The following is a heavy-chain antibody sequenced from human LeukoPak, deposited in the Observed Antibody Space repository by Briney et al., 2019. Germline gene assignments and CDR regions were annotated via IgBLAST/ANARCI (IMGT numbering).Heavy chain of an antibody. D-gene: IGHD6-19*01. CDR3: ARVDSSGLALDGGWFDP. CDR1: GFTVSNNY. J-gene: IGHJ5*02. V-gene: IGHV3-21*01. CDR2: ISSSSTFI. Sequence: KAGGSLRLSCAASGFTVSNNYMNWVCQAPGKGLEWVSSISSSSTFISYADSVKGRFTMSRDNAKSSLYLQMNSLRVEDTAVYYCARVDSSGLALDGGWFDPWGQGTLVTVSS.